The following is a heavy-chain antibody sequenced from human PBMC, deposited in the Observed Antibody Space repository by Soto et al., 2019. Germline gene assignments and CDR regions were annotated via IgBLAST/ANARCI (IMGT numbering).Heavy chain of an antibody. V-gene: IGHV3-11*01. CDR3: ARGYYDFWSGYYISPYGMDV. Sequence: GGSLRLSCAVSGFTFSDYYMSWIRQAPGKGLEWVSYISSRGSSIYYADSVKGRFTISRDNAKNSLYLQMNGLRAEDTAVYYCARGYYDFWSGYYISPYGMDVWGQGTTVTV. D-gene: IGHD3-3*01. CDR2: ISSRGSSI. J-gene: IGHJ6*02. CDR1: GFTFSDYY.